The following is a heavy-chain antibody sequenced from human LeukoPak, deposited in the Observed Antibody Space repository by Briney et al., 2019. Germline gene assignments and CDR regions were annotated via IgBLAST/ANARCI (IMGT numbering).Heavy chain of an antibody. V-gene: IGHV3-7*03. J-gene: IGHJ6*02. CDR3: ARGGGLDV. D-gene: IGHD3-16*01. CDR2: INHNGNVN. Sequence: GGSLRLSCAASGFTFSSYWMNWARQAPGKGLEWVASINHNGNVNYYVDSVKGRFTISRDNAKNSLYLQMGNLRAEDTAVYFCARGGGLDVWGQGATVTVSS. CDR1: GFTFSSYW.